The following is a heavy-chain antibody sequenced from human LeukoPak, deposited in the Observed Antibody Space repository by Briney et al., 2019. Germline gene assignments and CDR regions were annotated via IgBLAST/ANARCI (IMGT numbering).Heavy chain of an antibody. CDR1: GFTVSSNY. V-gene: IGHV3-53*01. CDR2: IYSGGST. CDR3: ARVLANWGFDFDC. D-gene: IGHD7-27*01. Sequence: QPGGSLRLSCAASGFTVSSNYMSWVRQAPGKGLEWVSVIYSGGSTYYADSVKGRFTISRDNSKNTLYLQMNSLRAEDTAVYYCARVLANWGFDFDCWGQGTLVTVSS. J-gene: IGHJ4*02.